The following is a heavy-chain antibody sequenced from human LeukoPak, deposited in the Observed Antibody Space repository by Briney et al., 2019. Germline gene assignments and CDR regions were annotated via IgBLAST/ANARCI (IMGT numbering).Heavy chain of an antibody. CDR1: GFTVRTNY. V-gene: IGHV3-53*01. J-gene: IGHJ4*02. CDR3: ARAGSADSFDY. Sequence: GGSLRLSCVVSGFTVRTNYMTWVRQAPGKGLEWVSLIFAGGTTYYADSVRGRFTVSRDNSKNTLYLQMNNLRAEDTAVYYCARAGSADSFDYWGQGTLVTVSS. CDR2: IFAGGTT. D-gene: IGHD6-25*01.